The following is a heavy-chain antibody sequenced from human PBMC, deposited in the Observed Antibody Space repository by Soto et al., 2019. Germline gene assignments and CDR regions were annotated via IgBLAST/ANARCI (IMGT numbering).Heavy chain of an antibody. CDR3: ASGHDAYKVRY. CDR2: IYYTGNT. D-gene: IGHD1-1*01. CDR1: GGSISCGGTGSY. Sequence: QVQLQESGPGLVKPSQTLSLTCTVSGGSISCGGTGSYWTWIRQLPGKGLEWIGYIYYTGNTYYNPSLKSRPTISIDTSENQFSLKLTSVTAADTAVYFCASGHDAYKVRYWGQGTLVTVSS. J-gene: IGHJ4*02. V-gene: IGHV4-31*03.